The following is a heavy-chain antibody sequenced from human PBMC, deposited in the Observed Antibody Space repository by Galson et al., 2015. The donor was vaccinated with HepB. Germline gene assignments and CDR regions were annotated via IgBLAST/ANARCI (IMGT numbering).Heavy chain of an antibody. Sequence: SVKVSCKASGYTFTSYGISWVRQAPGQGLEWMGWISAYNGNTNYAQKLQGRVTMTTDTSTSTAYMELRSLRSDDTAVYYCAREGPIVVNRWSYYYMDVWGKGTTVTVSS. V-gene: IGHV1-18*01. CDR2: ISAYNGNT. CDR1: GYTFTSYG. J-gene: IGHJ6*03. D-gene: IGHD2-2*01. CDR3: AREGPIVVNRWSYYYMDV.